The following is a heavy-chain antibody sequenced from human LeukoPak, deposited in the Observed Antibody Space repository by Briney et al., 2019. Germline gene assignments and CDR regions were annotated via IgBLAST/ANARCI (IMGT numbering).Heavy chain of an antibody. CDR3: ARDRKYQLSLAYYYYGMDV. D-gene: IGHD2-2*01. CDR2: IKQDGSEK. CDR1: GFSFSSYW. Sequence: GGSLRLSCAASGFSFSSYWMTWVRQAPGKGLEWVANIKQDGSEKYYVDSVMGRFTISRDNAKNSLYLQMNSLRAEDTAVYYCARDRKYQLSLAYYYYGMDVWGQGTTVTVSS. J-gene: IGHJ6*02. V-gene: IGHV3-7*01.